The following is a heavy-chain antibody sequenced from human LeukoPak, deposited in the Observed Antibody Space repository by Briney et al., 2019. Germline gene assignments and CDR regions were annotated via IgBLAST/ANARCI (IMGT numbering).Heavy chain of an antibody. D-gene: IGHD6-13*01. CDR3: ARGSSIAAAGVAAPDY. CDR1: GGSFSGYY. V-gene: IGHV4-34*01. CDR2: INHSGST. J-gene: IGHJ4*02. Sequence: SETLSLTCAVYGGSFSGYYWGWIRQPPGKGLEWIGEINHSGSTNYNPSLKSRVTISVDTSKNQFSLKLSSVTAADTAVYYCARGSSIAAAGVAAPDYWGQGTLVTVSS.